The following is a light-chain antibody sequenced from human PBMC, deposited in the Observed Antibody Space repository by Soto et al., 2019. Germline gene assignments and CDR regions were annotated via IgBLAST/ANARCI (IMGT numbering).Light chain of an antibody. V-gene: IGKV1-5*01. CDR2: DAS. CDR3: QQYNSYSWT. CDR1: QSISSW. J-gene: IGKJ1*01. Sequence: DIKTTQSPSTLSASVGDRVTITCRASQSISSWLAWYQQKPGKAPKLLIYDASSLESGVPSRFSGSGSGTEFTLTISSLQPDDFATYYCQQYNSYSWTFGQGTKVDIK.